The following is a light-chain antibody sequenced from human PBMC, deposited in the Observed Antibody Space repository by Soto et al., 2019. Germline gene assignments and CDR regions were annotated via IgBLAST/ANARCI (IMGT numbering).Light chain of an antibody. CDR2: LEGSGSY. V-gene: IGLV4-60*03. CDR1: SGHSSYI. Sequence: QSVLTQSSSASASLGSSVKLTCTLSSGHSSYIIAWHQQQPGKAPRYLMKLEGSGSYNKGSGVPDRFSGSSSGADRYLTISSLQSEDEADYYCETWDSNTHWVFGGGTQLTVL. J-gene: IGLJ3*02. CDR3: ETWDSNTHWV.